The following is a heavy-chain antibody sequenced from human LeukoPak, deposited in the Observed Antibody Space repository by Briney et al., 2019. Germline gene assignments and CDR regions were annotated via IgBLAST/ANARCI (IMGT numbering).Heavy chain of an antibody. D-gene: IGHD6-13*01. J-gene: IGHJ6*02. CDR2: ISSNGGST. Sequence: PGGSLRLSCAASGFTFSSYAMHWVRQAPGKGLEYVSAISSNGGSTYYANSVKGRFTIPRDNSKNTLYLQMGSLRAEDMAVYYCARSHLQQLVPPATNGDWYYYYGMDVWGQGTTVTVSS. CDR1: GFTFSSYA. CDR3: ARSHLQQLVPPATNGDWYYYYGMDV. V-gene: IGHV3-64*01.